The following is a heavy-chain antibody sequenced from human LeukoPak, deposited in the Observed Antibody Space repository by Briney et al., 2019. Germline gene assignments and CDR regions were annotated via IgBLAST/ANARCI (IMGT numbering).Heavy chain of an antibody. Sequence: GGSLRLPCAASGFTFSSYGMHWVRQAPGKGLEWVAVISYDGSNKYYADSVKGRFTISRDNSKNTLYLQMNSLRAEDTAVYYCAKDQGYSYGSGLDYWGQGTLVTVSS. CDR2: ISYDGSNK. J-gene: IGHJ4*02. V-gene: IGHV3-30*18. CDR1: GFTFSSYG. D-gene: IGHD5-18*01. CDR3: AKDQGYSYGSGLDY.